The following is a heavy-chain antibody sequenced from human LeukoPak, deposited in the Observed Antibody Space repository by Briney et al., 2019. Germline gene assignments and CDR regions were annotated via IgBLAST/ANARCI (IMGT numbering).Heavy chain of an antibody. CDR2: IRSKAYGETA. V-gene: IGHV3-49*03. J-gene: IGHJ4*02. Sequence: GGSLRLSCTASGFTFGDYAMSWIRQAPGKGLEWVGFIRSKAYGETADYAAPVKGRFTISRDDSKAIAYLQMNSLKTEDTAVYHCTRDRGAYNLYDYWGQGTLVTVSS. D-gene: IGHD1-1*01. CDR3: TRDRGAYNLYDY. CDR1: GFTFGDYA.